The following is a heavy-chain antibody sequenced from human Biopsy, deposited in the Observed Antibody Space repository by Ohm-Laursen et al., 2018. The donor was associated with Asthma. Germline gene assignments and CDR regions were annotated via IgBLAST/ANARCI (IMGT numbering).Heavy chain of an antibody. CDR2: IWYDGSIK. Sequence: SLRLSCAASGFTFSSYAMHWVRQAPGKGLEWVAVIWYDGSIKYYADSVKGRFSISRDNSKNTLYPQMNSLRAEDTAVYYCARDSYSSGLYDDFESWGQGTLVTVSS. D-gene: IGHD6-19*01. CDR3: ARDSYSSGLYDDFES. V-gene: IGHV3-33*08. J-gene: IGHJ4*02. CDR1: GFTFSSYA.